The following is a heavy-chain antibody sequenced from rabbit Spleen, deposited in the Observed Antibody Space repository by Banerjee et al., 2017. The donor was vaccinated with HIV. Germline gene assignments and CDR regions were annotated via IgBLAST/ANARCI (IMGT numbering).Heavy chain of an antibody. CDR2: IDPVFGTT. V-gene: IGHV1S40*01. Sequence: QSLEESGGDLVKPGASLTLTCTASGFTISISDWIYWVRQAPGKGLEWIGYIDPVFGTTYYASWAKGRFTISKTSSTTVTLQMTSLTAADTATYFCARGSYVGWGGSDGFDPWGQGTLVTVS. J-gene: IGHJ2*01. CDR1: GFTISISDW. CDR3: ARGSYVGWGGSDGFDP. D-gene: IGHD4-1*01.